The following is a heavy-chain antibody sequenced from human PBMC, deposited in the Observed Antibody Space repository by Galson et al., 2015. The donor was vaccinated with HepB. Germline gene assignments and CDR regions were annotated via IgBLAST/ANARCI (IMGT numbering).Heavy chain of an antibody. V-gene: IGHV3-48*02. D-gene: IGHD4-23*01. CDR1: TFIFSTYS. CDR2: ISSSSTTI. J-gene: IGHJ3*02. CDR3: ARGTVVSSYDAFDI. Sequence: SLRLSCAASTFIFSTYSMNWVRQAPGKGLEWVSYISSSSTTIYYADSVKGRFTISRDNAKNSLYLQMNSLRDEDTAVFYCARGTVVSSYDAFDIWGQGTKVIVSS.